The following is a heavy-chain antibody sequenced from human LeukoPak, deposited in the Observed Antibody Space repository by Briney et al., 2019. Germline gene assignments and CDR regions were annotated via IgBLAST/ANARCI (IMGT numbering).Heavy chain of an antibody. CDR2: IRYDESNK. CDR3: AKSEAKVTPAGTRVI. J-gene: IGHJ3*02. CDR1: GFTFSTYG. Sequence: PGGSLRLSCAASGFTFSTYGMHWVRQAPGKGLEWVAFIRYDESNKYYADSVKGRFTISRDNSKNTLCLQMISLRAEDTAVYYCAKSEAKVTPAGTRVIWGQGTMVTVS. D-gene: IGHD4-17*01. V-gene: IGHV3-30*02.